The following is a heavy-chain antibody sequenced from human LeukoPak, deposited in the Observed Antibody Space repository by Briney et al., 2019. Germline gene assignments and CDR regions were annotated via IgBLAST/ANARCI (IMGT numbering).Heavy chain of an antibody. CDR2: MNPNSGNT. V-gene: IGHV1-8*01. Sequence: ASVKVSCKASGYTFTSYDINWVRQATGQGLEWMGWMNPNSGNTGYAQKFQGRVTMTRNTSISTAYMELSSLRSEDTAVYYCARSYYDSGGYYQTFDPWGQGTLVTVSS. CDR1: GYTFTSYD. CDR3: ARSYYDSGGYYQTFDP. D-gene: IGHD3-22*01. J-gene: IGHJ5*02.